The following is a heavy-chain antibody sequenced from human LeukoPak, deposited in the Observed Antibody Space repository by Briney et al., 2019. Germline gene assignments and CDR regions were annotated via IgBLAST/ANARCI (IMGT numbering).Heavy chain of an antibody. J-gene: IGHJ4*02. CDR1: GGSISSSNW. V-gene: IGHV4-4*02. Sequence: SGTLSLTCAVSGGSISSSNWWSWVRQPPGKGLEWIGQIYHSRSTNYNPSLKSRVAISVDKSKNQFSVNLNSVTAADTAVYYCARAGQGYCTSASCYLSLDYWGQGTLVTVSS. D-gene: IGHD2-2*01. CDR2: IYHSRST. CDR3: ARAGQGYCTSASCYLSLDY.